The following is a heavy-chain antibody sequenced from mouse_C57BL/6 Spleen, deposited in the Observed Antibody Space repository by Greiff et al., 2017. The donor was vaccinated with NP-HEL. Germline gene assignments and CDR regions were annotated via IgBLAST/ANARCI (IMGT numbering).Heavy chain of an antibody. CDR3: ARPHAYSFDY. V-gene: IGHV1-59*01. D-gene: IGHD6-1*01. CDR1: GYTFTSYW. CDR2: IDPSDSYT. J-gene: IGHJ2*01. Sequence: QVQLQQPGAELVRPGTSVKLSCKASGYTFTSYWMHWVKQRPGQGLEWIGVIDPSDSYTNYNQKFKGKATLTVDTSSSTAYMQLSSLTSEDSAVYYCARPHAYSFDYWGQGTTLTVSS.